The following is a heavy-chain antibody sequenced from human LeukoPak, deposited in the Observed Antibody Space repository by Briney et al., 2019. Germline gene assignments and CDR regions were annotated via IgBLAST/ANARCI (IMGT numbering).Heavy chain of an antibody. CDR3: ARLIPRAPGFTSGFRSWFDP. CDR2: IYYSGNA. CDR1: GGFISRTLYY. J-gene: IGHJ5*02. Sequence: SETLSLTCTVSGGFISRTLYYWGWIRQPPGKGLEWIGSIYYSGNASYNPSLKSRVTIFADMSKSQFSLKLGSVTAADTAVYYCARLIPRAPGFTSGFRSWFDPWGQGTLVTVSS. D-gene: IGHD5-18*01. V-gene: IGHV4-39*01.